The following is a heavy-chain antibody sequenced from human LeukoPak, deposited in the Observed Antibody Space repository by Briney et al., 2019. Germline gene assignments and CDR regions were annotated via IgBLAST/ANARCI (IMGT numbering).Heavy chain of an antibody. CDR1: GYTFSSFG. V-gene: IGHV1-18*01. Sequence: ASVKVSCKASGYTFSSFGFMWVRQAPGQGLEWMGWISVYNGDTRYAQKFQGRVTITTDTSTSTAYMELRSLTSDDTAVYYCARDGGDLLRVDYWGQGTQVTVSS. CDR3: ARDGGDLLRVDY. CDR2: ISVYNGDT. J-gene: IGHJ4*02. D-gene: IGHD1-26*01.